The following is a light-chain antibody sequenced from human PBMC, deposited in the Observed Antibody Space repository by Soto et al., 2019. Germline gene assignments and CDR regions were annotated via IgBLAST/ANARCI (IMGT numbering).Light chain of an antibody. Sequence: DIQMTQSPSTLSASIGDRVTITCRPSQSFSSWVAWYQQKLGKAPKLLIFKASILQPGVPSRFSGSGSGAEFTLTINSLQPEDIATYYCQQYASYASVSFGGGTTVEIK. J-gene: IGKJ4*01. CDR3: QQYASYASVS. V-gene: IGKV1-5*03. CDR1: QSFSSW. CDR2: KAS.